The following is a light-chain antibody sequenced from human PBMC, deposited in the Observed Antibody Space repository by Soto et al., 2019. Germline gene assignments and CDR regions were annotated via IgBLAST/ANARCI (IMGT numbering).Light chain of an antibody. Sequence: EIVMTQSPATLSVSPGERATLSFSASQSVSSNLAWYQQKPGQAPRLLIYGASTRATGIPASFSGSGSGTDFTLTISSLQPEDFATYYCQQSYSTLRTFGQGTKVDIK. CDR1: QSVSSN. V-gene: IGKV3-15*01. CDR2: GAS. J-gene: IGKJ1*01. CDR3: QQSYSTLRT.